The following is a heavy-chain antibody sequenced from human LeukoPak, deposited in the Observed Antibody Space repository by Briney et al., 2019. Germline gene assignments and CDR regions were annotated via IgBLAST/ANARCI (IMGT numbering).Heavy chain of an antibody. CDR3: ARGTSHDYVWGTFRPY. CDR2: INGDDSIV. J-gene: IGHJ4*02. D-gene: IGHD3-16*02. CDR1: GFTLSNYW. Sequence: GGSLRLSCAASGFTLSNYWMHWARHAPGKGLVWVSRINGDDSIVNYADPVKGRFTISRDNAKNTLYLQMNSLRDEDTAVYYCARGTSHDYVWGTFRPYWGQGTLVTVSS. V-gene: IGHV3-74*01.